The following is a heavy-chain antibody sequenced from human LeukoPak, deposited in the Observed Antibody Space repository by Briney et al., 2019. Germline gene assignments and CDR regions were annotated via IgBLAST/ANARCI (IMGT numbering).Heavy chain of an antibody. J-gene: IGHJ2*01. CDR2: IIPIFGTA. Sequence: SVKVSCKASGGTFSSYAISCVRQAPGQGLEWMGGIIPIFGTANYAQKFQGRVTITTDESTSTAYMELSSLRSEDTAVYYCASITIFGVGPRSYWYFDLWGRGTLVTVSS. V-gene: IGHV1-69*05. D-gene: IGHD3-3*01. CDR3: ASITIFGVGPRSYWYFDL. CDR1: GGTFSSYA.